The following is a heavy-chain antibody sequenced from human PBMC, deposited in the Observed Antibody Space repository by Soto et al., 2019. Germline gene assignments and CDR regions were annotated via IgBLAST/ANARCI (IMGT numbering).Heavy chain of an antibody. Sequence: SETLSLTCAVSGGSISSSDWWNWVRQPPGKGLEWIVEITQRGITDYNPSLKSRVTVSLDKSKNQFSLKLSSVTAADTAVYYCATEPNCSSITCNFDYWGQGTLVTVSS. CDR1: GGSISSSDW. CDR2: ITQRGIT. D-gene: IGHD2-2*01. V-gene: IGHV4-4*02. J-gene: IGHJ4*02. CDR3: ATEPNCSSITCNFDY.